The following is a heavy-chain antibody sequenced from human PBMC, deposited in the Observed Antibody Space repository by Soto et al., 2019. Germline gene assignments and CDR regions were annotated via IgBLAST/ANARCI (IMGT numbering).Heavy chain of an antibody. V-gene: IGHV3-11*01. D-gene: IGHD5-12*01. J-gene: IGHJ4*02. Sequence: PGGSLRLSGAASRFTLSDYYMSWIRQAPGKGLEWVSYISSSGSTIYYADSVKGRFTISRDNAKNSLYLQMNSLRAEDTAVYYCARDLIGDGYNGPLDYWGQGTLVTVSS. CDR1: RFTLSDYY. CDR3: ARDLIGDGYNGPLDY. CDR2: ISSSGSTI.